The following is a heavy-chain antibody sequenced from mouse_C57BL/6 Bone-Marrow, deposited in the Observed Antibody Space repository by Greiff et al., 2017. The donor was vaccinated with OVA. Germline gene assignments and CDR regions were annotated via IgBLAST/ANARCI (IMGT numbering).Heavy chain of an antibody. D-gene: IGHD1-1*01. V-gene: IGHV1-55*01. CDR3: ARGAYGSSPAWFAY. Sequence: VQLQQPGAELVKPGASVKMSCKASGYTFTSSWITWVKQRPGQGLEWIGDIYPGSGSTNYNEKLQSKATLTVDTSSSTAYMQLSSLTSEDSAVYYGARGAYGSSPAWFAYWGQGTLVTVSA. CDR1: GYTFTSSW. J-gene: IGHJ3*01. CDR2: IYPGSGST.